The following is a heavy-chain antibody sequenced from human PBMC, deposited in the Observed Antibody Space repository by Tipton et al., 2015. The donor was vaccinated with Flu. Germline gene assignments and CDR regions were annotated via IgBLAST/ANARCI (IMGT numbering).Heavy chain of an antibody. CDR1: GGSISTSSYY. CDR3: ARLSYYDVDLKNFYFDY. CDR2: IYYSGST. V-gene: IGHV4-39*01. J-gene: IGHJ4*02. Sequence: GLVKPSETLSLTCTVSGGSISTSSYYWGWIRQPPGKGLEWIASIYYSGSTYYNPSFKSRVTISVDTSKSQFSLMLRSVTAADTAVYYCARLSYYDVDLKNFYFDYWGQGALVTVSS. D-gene: IGHD3-10*02.